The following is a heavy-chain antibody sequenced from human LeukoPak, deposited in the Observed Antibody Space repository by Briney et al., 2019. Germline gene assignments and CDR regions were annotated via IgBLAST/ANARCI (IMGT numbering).Heavy chain of an antibody. CDR2: IYYSGST. Sequence: TSETLSLTCTVSGGSISSSSYYWGWIRQPPGKGLEWIGSIYYSGSTYYNPSLKSRVTISVDTSKNQFSLKLSSVTAADTAVYYCARGTTGYCSGGSCPWRNWFDPWGQGTLVTVSS. D-gene: IGHD2-15*01. CDR1: GGSISSSSYY. J-gene: IGHJ5*02. CDR3: ARGTTGYCSGGSCPWRNWFDP. V-gene: IGHV4-39*07.